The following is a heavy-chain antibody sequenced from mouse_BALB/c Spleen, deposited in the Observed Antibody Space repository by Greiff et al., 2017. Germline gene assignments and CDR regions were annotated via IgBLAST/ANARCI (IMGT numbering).Heavy chain of an antibody. CDR2: ISSGGGGT. CDR3: ARGSSGFAY. D-gene: IGHD3-1*01. V-gene: IGHV5-12-1*01. CDR1: GFAFSSYD. Sequence: EVHLVESGGGLVKPGGSLKLSCAASGFAFSSYDMSWVRQTPEKRLEWVAYISSGGGGTYYPDTVKGRFTISRDNAKNTLYLQMSSLKSEDTAMYYCARGSSGFAYWGQGTLVTVSA. J-gene: IGHJ3*01.